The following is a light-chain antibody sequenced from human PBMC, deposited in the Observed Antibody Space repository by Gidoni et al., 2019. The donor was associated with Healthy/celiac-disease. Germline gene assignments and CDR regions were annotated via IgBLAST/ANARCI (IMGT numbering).Light chain of an antibody. CDR1: KSGDKY. CDR2: QDS. Sequence: SYALTQPPSVSVSPGQTASITCSGDKSGDKYACWYQQKPGQSPVLVIYQDSKRPSGIPERFSGSNSGNTATLTISGTQAMDEADYYCQAWDSSTAVFGGGTKLTVL. V-gene: IGLV3-1*01. J-gene: IGLJ2*01. CDR3: QAWDSSTAV.